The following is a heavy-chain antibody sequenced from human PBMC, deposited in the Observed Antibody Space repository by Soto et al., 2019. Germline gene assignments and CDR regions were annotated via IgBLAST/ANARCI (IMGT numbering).Heavy chain of an antibody. CDR1: GYVFSTYG. Sequence: ASVKVSCKTSGYVFSTYGIIWVRQAPGQGLEWMAWISAFNGKTNYAQNLQDRVTMTTDTSTSTAYMELRSLTFNDTAVYYCARSPLFVSGWYLDYWGQGTLVTVSS. CDR2: ISAFNGKT. D-gene: IGHD6-19*01. J-gene: IGHJ4*02. V-gene: IGHV1-18*01. CDR3: ARSPLFVSGWYLDY.